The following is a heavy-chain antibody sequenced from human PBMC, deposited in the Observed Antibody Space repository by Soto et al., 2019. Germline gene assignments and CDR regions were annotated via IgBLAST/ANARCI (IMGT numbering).Heavy chain of an antibody. V-gene: IGHV3-49*04. J-gene: IGHJ6*02. D-gene: IGHD3-22*01. CDR1: GFTFGDYA. Sequence: GGSLRPSCTASGFTFGDYAMSWVRQAPGKGLEWVGFIRSKAYGGTTEYAASVKGRFTISRDDSKSIAYLQMNSLKTEDTAVYYCTRVYDSSGYYPYYYYYYGMDVWGQGTTVTVSS. CDR2: IRSKAYGGTT. CDR3: TRVYDSSGYYPYYYYYYGMDV.